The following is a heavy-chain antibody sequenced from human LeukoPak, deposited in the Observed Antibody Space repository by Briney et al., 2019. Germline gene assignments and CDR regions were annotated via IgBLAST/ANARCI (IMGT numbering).Heavy chain of an antibody. CDR1: GGSISSYY. CDR3: ARDAAAGLDY. V-gene: IGHV4-59*01. D-gene: IGHD6-13*01. CDR2: IYYSGST. J-gene: IGHJ4*02. Sequence: KASETLSLTCTVSGGSISSYYWSWIRQPPGKGLEWIGYIYYSGSTNYNPSLKSRVTISVDTSKNQFSLKLSSVTAADTAVYYCARDAAAGLDYWGQGTLVTVSS.